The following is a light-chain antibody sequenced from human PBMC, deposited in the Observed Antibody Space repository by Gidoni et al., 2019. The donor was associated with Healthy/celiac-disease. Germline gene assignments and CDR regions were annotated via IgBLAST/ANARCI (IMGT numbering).Light chain of an antibody. Sequence: EIVLTQSPATLSLSPGERATLSCRASQSVSSYLAWYQQKPGQAPRLLIYDASNRATGIPARFSGSGSGTDFTPTIRSLEPEDFAVYYCQQRSNWPPYTFGQGTKLEIK. V-gene: IGKV3-11*01. CDR2: DAS. J-gene: IGKJ2*01. CDR3: QQRSNWPPYT. CDR1: QSVSSY.